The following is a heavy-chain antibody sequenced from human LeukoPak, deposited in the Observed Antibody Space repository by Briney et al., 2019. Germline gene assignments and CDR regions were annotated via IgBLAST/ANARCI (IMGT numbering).Heavy chain of an antibody. J-gene: IGHJ6*02. CDR3: ARETGISYGMDV. D-gene: IGHD3-10*01. CDR1: GYTFTGYY. V-gene: IGHV1-8*02. CDR2: INPNSGNT. Sequence: ASVKVYCKASGYTFTGYYMHWVRQAPGQGLELMGWINPNSGNTGYAQKFQGRVTMTRNTSISTAYMELSSLRSEDTAVYYCARETGISYGMDVWGQGTTVTVSS.